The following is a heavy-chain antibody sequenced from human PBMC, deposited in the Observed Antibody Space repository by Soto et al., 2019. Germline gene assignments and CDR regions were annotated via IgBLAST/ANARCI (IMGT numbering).Heavy chain of an antibody. CDR3: ARLTRGSANYNYYYYMDV. V-gene: IGHV4-59*01. J-gene: IGHJ6*03. CDR2: IYYSGST. CDR1: GGSISSYY. D-gene: IGHD3-10*01. Sequence: QVQLQESGPGLVKPSETLSLTCSVSGGSISSYYWSWIRQPPGKGLEWIGYIYYSGSTNYNPSLTSRVTISVDTSKNQFSLKLSSVTAADTAVYYCARLTRGSANYNYYYYMDVWGKGTTVTVSS.